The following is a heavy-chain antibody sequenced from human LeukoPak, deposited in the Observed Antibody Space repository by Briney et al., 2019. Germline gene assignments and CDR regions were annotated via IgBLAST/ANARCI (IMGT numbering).Heavy chain of an antibody. V-gene: IGHV1-8*03. CDR3: ARGSATTPSY. CDR1: GDTFTGYY. Sequence: ASVKGSCKASGDTFTGYYMHLGRQATGQGGEWMGWMNANSGNTGYAQKFQGRVTITRNTSISTAYMELSSLRSEDTAVYYCARGSATTPSYWGQGTLVTVSS. D-gene: IGHD4-17*01. J-gene: IGHJ4*02. CDR2: MNANSGNT.